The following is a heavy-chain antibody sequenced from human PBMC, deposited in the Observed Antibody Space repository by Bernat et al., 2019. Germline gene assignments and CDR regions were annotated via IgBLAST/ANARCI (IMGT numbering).Heavy chain of an antibody. CDR1: GFTFSSFG. CDR2: ISHDRNTL. Sequence: QVHLVESGGGVVQPGRSLRLSCAASGFTFSSFGMHWVRQAPGKGLEWVAAISHDRNTLYYADSVKGRFTISTDDSKNTLYLQLDSPRAEDTAMYYCAKDSLYSSGWYGVGDWGQGTLVTVAS. D-gene: IGHD6-19*01. J-gene: IGHJ4*02. V-gene: IGHV3-30*18. CDR3: AKDSLYSSGWYGVGD.